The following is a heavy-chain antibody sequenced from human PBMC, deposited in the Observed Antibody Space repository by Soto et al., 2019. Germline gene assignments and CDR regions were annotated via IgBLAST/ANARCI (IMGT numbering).Heavy chain of an antibody. Sequence: SETLSLTCAVSGGSFTSNNWWTWVHQPPGQGLEWIGEIYRTGSTNYNPSLKSRVTISLDKSENQFSLKVTSLTAADTAVYYCASRDPGTSVDYWGQGTLVTVSS. D-gene: IGHD1-7*01. CDR2: IYRTGST. V-gene: IGHV4-4*02. CDR1: GGSFTSNNW. CDR3: ASRDPGTSVDY. J-gene: IGHJ4*02.